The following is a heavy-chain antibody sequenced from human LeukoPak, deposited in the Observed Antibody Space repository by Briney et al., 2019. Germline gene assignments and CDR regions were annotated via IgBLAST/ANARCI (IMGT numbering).Heavy chain of an antibody. D-gene: IGHD6-13*01. CDR2: IKQDGSEK. J-gene: IGHJ4*02. CDR1: GFTFSSYW. CDR3: ARDPSEGIAATFDY. V-gene: IGHV3-7*01. Sequence: GGSLRLSCAASGFTFSSYWMSWVRQAPGKGLEWVANIKQDGSEKYYVDSVKGRFTISRDNAKNSLYLQMNSLRAEDTAVYYCARDPSEGIAATFDYWGQGTLVTVSS.